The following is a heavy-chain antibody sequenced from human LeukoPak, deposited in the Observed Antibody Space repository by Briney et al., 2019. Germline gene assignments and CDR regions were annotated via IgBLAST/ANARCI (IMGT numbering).Heavy chain of an antibody. J-gene: IGHJ4*02. Sequence: AESLKISRQGSGYNLASYWIGWVRQMPGKGLECMGIICPVYYNTRYSPSFQSQVTISADKSISTAYLQWSSLKASDTAIYYCARKYSSGWPSWGQGTLVTVSS. V-gene: IGHV5-51*01. CDR1: GYNLASYW. CDR3: ARKYSSGWPS. D-gene: IGHD6-19*01. CDR2: ICPVYYNT.